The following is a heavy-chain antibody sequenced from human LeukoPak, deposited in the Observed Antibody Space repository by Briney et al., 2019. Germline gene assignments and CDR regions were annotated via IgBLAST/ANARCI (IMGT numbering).Heavy chain of an antibody. Sequence: GGSLRLSCAASGFTFSSYAMLWVRQAPGKGLDWVSTISVSGGSPNYADSVKGRFTISRDNSKNTLFLQMNSLRAEDTALYYCAKGLREYDFWSGYATWGQGTLVTVSS. CDR2: ISVSGGSP. CDR3: AKGLREYDFWSGYAT. D-gene: IGHD3-3*01. V-gene: IGHV3-23*01. J-gene: IGHJ5*02. CDR1: GFTFSSYA.